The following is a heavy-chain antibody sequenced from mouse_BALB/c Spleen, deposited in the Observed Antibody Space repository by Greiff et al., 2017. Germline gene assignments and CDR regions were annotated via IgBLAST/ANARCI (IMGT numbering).Heavy chain of an antibody. CDR2: ISSGGSYT. J-gene: IGHJ2*01. V-gene: IGHV5-9-3*01. CDR3: ARHEKGTTMITTYFDY. Sequence: EVQGVESGGGLVKPGGSLKLSCAASGFTFSSYAMSWVRQTPEKRLEWVATISSGGSYTYYPDSVKGRFTISRDNAKNTLYLQMSSLRSEDTAMYYCARHEKGTTMITTYFDYWGQGTTLTVSS. D-gene: IGHD2-4*01. CDR1: GFTFSSYA.